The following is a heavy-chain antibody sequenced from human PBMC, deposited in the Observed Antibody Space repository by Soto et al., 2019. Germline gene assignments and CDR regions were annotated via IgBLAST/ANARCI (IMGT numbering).Heavy chain of an antibody. CDR3: SKNGTTWFAS. CDR2: ISVFNGYA. V-gene: IGHV1-18*01. J-gene: IGHJ5*01. CDR1: GYSFHHSG. D-gene: IGHD1-1*01. Sequence: QVQLVQSGPELKKPGASVQVSCKTSGYSFHHSGISWVRQAPGQGLEWMGWISVFNGYAHYAQKFQGRVIMTADTLTSTAYMELRGLRSDDTAMYYCSKNGTTWFASWGQGTPVTVSS.